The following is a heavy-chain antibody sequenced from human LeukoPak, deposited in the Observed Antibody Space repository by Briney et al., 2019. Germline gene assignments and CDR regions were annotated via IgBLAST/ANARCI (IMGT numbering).Heavy chain of an antibody. CDR2: MNPNSGNT. J-gene: IGHJ4*02. CDR3: ARRLAAAGRLTIGY. CDR1: GYTFTSYD. Sequence: ASVKVSCKASGYTFTSYDINWVRQATGQGLEWMGWMNPNSGNTGYAQKFQGRVTMTRNTSISTAYMELSSLRSEDTAVYYCARRLAAAGRLTIGYWGQGTLVTVSS. V-gene: IGHV1-8*01. D-gene: IGHD6-13*01.